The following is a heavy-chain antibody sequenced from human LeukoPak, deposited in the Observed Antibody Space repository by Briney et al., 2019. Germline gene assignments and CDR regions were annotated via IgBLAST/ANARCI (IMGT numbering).Heavy chain of an antibody. CDR3: ARGYSSPNWFDP. CDR1: GFTFSNYE. D-gene: IGHD6-13*01. J-gene: IGHJ5*02. V-gene: IGHV3-48*03. Sequence: GGSLRLSCAASGFTFSNYEMNWVRQAPGKGLEWVSYISSSGFTTHYADSVRGRFTISRDNPKNSLYLQMNSLRAEDTAVYYCARGYSSPNWFDPWGQGTLVTVSS. CDR2: ISSSGFTT.